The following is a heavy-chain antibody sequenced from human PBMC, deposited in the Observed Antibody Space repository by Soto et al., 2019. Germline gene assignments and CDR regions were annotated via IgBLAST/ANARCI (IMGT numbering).Heavy chain of an antibody. Sequence: GGSLSLSCAASGFTVSSNYMSWVRQAPGKGLEWVSVIYSGGSTYYADSVKGRFTISRDNSKNTLYLQMNSLRAEDTAVYYCARARGYSSGFYWGQGTLVTVSS. CDR2: IYSGGST. CDR1: GFTVSSNY. J-gene: IGHJ4*02. V-gene: IGHV3-66*01. CDR3: ARARGYSSGFY. D-gene: IGHD6-19*01.